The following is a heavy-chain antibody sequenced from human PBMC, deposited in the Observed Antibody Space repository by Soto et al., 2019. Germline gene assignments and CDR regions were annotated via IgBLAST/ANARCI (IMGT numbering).Heavy chain of an antibody. V-gene: IGHV3-7*01. D-gene: IGHD1-1*01. Sequence: GGSLRLSCAASGFTFSSYWMSWVRQAPGKGLEWVANIKQDGSEKYYVDSVKGRFTISRDNAKNSLYLQMNSPRAEDTAVYYCARDYWITTYYYGMDVWGQGTTVTVSS. CDR1: GFTFSSYW. CDR3: ARDYWITTYYYGMDV. J-gene: IGHJ6*02. CDR2: IKQDGSEK.